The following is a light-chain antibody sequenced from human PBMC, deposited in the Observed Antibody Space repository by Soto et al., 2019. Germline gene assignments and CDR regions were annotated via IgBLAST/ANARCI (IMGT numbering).Light chain of an antibody. J-gene: IGLJ2*01. CDR3: YSVADNNVI. CDR2: KDS. V-gene: IGLV3-27*01. CDR1: VLAKKY. Sequence: SYELTQPSSVSVSPGQTARITCSGDVLAKKYARWFQQKPGQAPVVVIYKDSERPSGIPERFSGSSSGTTVTLTISGAQVEDEVDYYCYSVADNNVIFGGGTKLTVL.